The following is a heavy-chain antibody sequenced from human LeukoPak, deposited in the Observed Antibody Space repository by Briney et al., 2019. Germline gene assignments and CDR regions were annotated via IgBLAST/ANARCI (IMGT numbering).Heavy chain of an antibody. CDR1: GGSFSGYY. D-gene: IGHD3-3*01. CDR3: ARAVEYNFWSGLQRRAATFDY. Sequence: SETLSLTCAVYGGSFSGYYWSWFRQPPGKGLEWIGKINHSGSTNYNPSLKSRVTISVDTSKNQFSLKLTSVTAADTAVYYCARAVEYNFWSGLQRRAATFDYWGQGTLVTVSS. J-gene: IGHJ4*02. V-gene: IGHV4-34*01. CDR2: INHSGST.